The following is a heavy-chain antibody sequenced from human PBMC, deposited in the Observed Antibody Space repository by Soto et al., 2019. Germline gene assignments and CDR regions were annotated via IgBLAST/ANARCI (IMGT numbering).Heavy chain of an antibody. D-gene: IGHD6-13*01. J-gene: IGHJ6*02. V-gene: IGHV1-2*02. Sequence: ASVKFSLKASGYTFTGYYMHWVRQAPGQGLECMGWINPNSGGTNYAQKFQGRVTMTRDTSISTAYMELSRLRADDKAVYYVAREVFRSWYVPYYYGMDVWGQGTTVTVS. CDR2: INPNSGGT. CDR3: AREVFRSWYVPYYYGMDV. CDR1: GYTFTGYY.